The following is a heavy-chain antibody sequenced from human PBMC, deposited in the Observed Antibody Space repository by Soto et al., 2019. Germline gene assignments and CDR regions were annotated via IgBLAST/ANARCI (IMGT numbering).Heavy chain of an antibody. J-gene: IGHJ6*02. Sequence: GGSLRLSCAASGFTFSSYWMHWVRQAPGKGLVWVSRINSDGSSTSYADSVKGRFTISRDNAKNTLYLQMNSLRAEDTAVYYCARAAGTGYYYGMDVWGQGTTVTVSS. CDR1: GFTFSSYW. CDR2: INSDGSST. D-gene: IGHD1-1*01. V-gene: IGHV3-74*01. CDR3: ARAAGTGYYYGMDV.